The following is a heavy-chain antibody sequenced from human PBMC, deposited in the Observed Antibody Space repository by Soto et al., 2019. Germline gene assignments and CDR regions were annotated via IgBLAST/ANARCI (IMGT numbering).Heavy chain of an antibody. CDR3: AKGPAIVLVPAAMTYYYGMDV. Sequence: QVQLVESGGGVVQPGRSLRLSCAASGFTFSSYGMHWVRQAPGKGLEWVAVISYDGSNKYYADSVKGRFTISRDNSKKTLYLTMNRLRAADTAVYYCAKGPAIVLVPAAMTYYYGMDVWGQGNTVNVSS. D-gene: IGHD2-2*01. J-gene: IGHJ6*02. CDR2: ISYDGSNK. CDR1: GFTFSSYG. V-gene: IGHV3-30*18.